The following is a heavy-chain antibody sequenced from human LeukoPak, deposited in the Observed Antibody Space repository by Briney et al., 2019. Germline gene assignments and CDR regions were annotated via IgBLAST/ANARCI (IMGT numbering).Heavy chain of an antibody. J-gene: IGHJ3*02. D-gene: IGHD2-8*01. CDR1: GFTFSSYA. CDR2: ISGSGGST. Sequence: GGSLRLSCAASGFTFSSYAMSWVRQAPGKGLEWVSAISGSGGSTYYADSVKGRFTISRDNSKNTLYLQMNSLRAEDTAVYYCAIRLKYCTNARCEGAFDIWGQGTMVTVSS. CDR3: AIRLKYCTNARCEGAFDI. V-gene: IGHV3-23*01.